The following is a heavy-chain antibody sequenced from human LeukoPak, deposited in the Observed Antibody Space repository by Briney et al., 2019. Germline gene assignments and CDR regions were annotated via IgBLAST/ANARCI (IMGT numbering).Heavy chain of an antibody. D-gene: IGHD1-26*01. J-gene: IGHJ4*02. CDR2: INHSGST. Sequence: SETLSLTCAVYGGSLSGYYWSWIRQPPGKGLEWIGEINHSGSTNYNPSLKSRVTISVDTSKNQFSLKLSSVTAADTAVYYCARGARGVGALGYWGQGTLVTVSS. CDR3: ARGARGVGALGY. CDR1: GGSLSGYY. V-gene: IGHV4-34*01.